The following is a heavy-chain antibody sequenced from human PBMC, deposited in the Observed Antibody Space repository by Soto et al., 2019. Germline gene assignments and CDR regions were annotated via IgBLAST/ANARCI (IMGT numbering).Heavy chain of an antibody. CDR3: ARNNYDTDGYYFDY. V-gene: IGHV4-39*01. CDR2: NYYSPST. J-gene: IGHJ4*02. Sequence: QPPGKRLDGIVRNYYSPSTYYNPSLKSRVTISVETSKNQFSLKLSSVTAADTAVYYCARNNYDTDGYYFDYWGQGTLVTVSS. D-gene: IGHD3-22*01.